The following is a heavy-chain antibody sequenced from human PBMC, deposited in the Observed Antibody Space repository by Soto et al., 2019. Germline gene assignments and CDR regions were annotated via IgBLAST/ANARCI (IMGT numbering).Heavy chain of an antibody. D-gene: IGHD3-22*01. CDR2: ISDSGST. J-gene: IGHJ4*02. V-gene: IGHV4-61*01. Sequence: QVQLQESGPGLVKPSETLSLTCTVSGGSVSSSSYYWSWIRQPPGRGLEWIGYISDSGSTKYNPSLERRVTISIDTSKNQLSLKMRSVTAADTAVYYCARAPYSYERQFDYWGQGTLVTVSS. CDR1: GGSVSSSSYY. CDR3: ARAPYSYERQFDY.